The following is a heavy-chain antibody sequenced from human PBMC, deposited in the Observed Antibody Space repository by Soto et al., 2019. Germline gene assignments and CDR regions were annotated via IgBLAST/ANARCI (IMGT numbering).Heavy chain of an antibody. CDR2: TYYRSRWYN. J-gene: IGHJ6*03. V-gene: IGHV6-1*01. CDR3: AGTTSHQWYYMDV. CDR1: GDSVSSNSAA. D-gene: IGHD1-7*01. Sequence: SQTLSLTCAISGDSVSSNSAAWNWIRQSPSRGLEWLGRTYYRSRWYNDYAVSVRSRVTVNPDTSKNQFSLQLTSVTPEDTAVYYCAGTTSHQWYYMDVWGKGTTVTVSS.